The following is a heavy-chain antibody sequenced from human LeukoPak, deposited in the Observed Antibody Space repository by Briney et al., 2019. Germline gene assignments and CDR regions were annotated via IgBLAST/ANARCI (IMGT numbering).Heavy chain of an antibody. V-gene: IGHV3-23*01. Sequence: GGSLRLSCAASGFTFSSYGMSWVRQAPGKGLEWVSAISGSGGSTYYADSVKGRFTISRDNSKNTLYLQMNSLRADDTAVYYCAKLNTLIVVVTDTFDYWGQGTLVTVSS. CDR1: GFTFSSYG. J-gene: IGHJ4*02. D-gene: IGHD3-22*01. CDR3: AKLNTLIVVVTDTFDY. CDR2: ISGSGGST.